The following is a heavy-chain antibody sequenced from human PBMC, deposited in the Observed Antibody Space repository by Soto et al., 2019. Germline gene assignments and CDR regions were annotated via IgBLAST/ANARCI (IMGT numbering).Heavy chain of an antibody. CDR1: GFTFSTYN. CDR3: ARTHRYCSGGSCFLVDF. Sequence: EVQLVESGGGLVQPGGSLRLSCAASGFTFSTYNMNWVRQAPGKGLECISYISTSGSTIYYPDSVKGRFTISRDNAKXXXXXXXXXXRAEDTAVYYCARTHRYCSGGSCFLVDFWGQGTLVTVSS. D-gene: IGHD2-15*01. V-gene: IGHV3-48*01. CDR2: ISTSGSTI. J-gene: IGHJ4*02.